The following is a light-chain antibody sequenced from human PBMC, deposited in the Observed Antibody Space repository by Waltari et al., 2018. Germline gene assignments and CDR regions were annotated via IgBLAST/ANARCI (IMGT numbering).Light chain of an antibody. Sequence: QSALTQPASVSGSSGQSITISCTGSSSDVGRSDYVSWYQQLPGKAPKLIIFDVRVRPSGVSNRFSGSKSGNTASLTISGLQAEDEADYYCASYTYSSNVVFGGGTKVNV. J-gene: IGLJ2*01. CDR1: SSDVGRSDY. CDR2: DVR. CDR3: ASYTYSSNVV. V-gene: IGLV2-14*03.